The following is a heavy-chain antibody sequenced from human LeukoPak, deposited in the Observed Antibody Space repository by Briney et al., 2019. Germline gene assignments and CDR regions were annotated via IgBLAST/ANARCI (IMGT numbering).Heavy chain of an antibody. D-gene: IGHD6-19*01. Sequence: GESLKISCKGSGYSFTNYWIGWVRQMSGRGLEWMGIIYPGDSDTRYSPSFQGQVTISADKSIITAYLQWSSLKASDTAMYYCARTGYSSGWYGGFDIWGQGTLVTVSS. J-gene: IGHJ3*02. CDR1: GYSFTNYW. V-gene: IGHV5-51*01. CDR3: ARTGYSSGWYGGFDI. CDR2: IYPGDSDT.